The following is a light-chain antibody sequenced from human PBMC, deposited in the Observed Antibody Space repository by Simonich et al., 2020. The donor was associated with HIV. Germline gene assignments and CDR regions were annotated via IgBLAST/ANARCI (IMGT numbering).Light chain of an antibody. CDR3: QQSYSTPRT. CDR2: AAS. J-gene: IGKJ1*01. V-gene: IGKV3-15*01. Sequence: EIVMTQSPATLSVSPGERATLPCRAIQSVSSNLAWYQQKPGQSPRLLIYAASSRATGIPARFSGSVFGTDFTLTISSLQPEDFATYYCQQSYSTPRTFGQGTKVEIK. CDR1: QSVSSN.